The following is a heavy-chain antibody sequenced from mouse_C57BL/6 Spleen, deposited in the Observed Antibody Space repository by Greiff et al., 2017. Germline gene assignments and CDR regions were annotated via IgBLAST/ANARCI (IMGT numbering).Heavy chain of an antibody. V-gene: IGHV1-82*01. J-gene: IGHJ1*03. CDR2: IYPGDGDT. D-gene: IGHD1-1*01. CDR1: GYAISSSW. CDR3: ARPYYYGSSHWYFDV. Sequence: QVQLQQSGPELVKPGASVKISCKASGYAISSSWMHWVKQRPGQGLEWIGRIYPGDGDTNYNGKFKGKATLTADKSSSTAYMQLSSLTSEDSAVYFCARPYYYGSSHWYFDVWGTGTTVTVSS.